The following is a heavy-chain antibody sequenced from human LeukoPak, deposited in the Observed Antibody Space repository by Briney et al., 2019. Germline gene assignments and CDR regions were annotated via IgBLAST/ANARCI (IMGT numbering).Heavy chain of an antibody. Sequence: GGSLRLSCAASGFTFSSYAMHWVRQAPGKGLEWVAVISYDGSTKYYADSVKGRFTISRDNSEKMVFLQMNSLRAEDTAMYYCARDRKPEGPKAVSGSLDYWGQGTLVTASS. CDR1: GFTFSSYA. CDR2: ISYDGSTK. J-gene: IGHJ4*02. V-gene: IGHV3-30*04. CDR3: ARDRKPEGPKAVSGSLDY. D-gene: IGHD3-10*01.